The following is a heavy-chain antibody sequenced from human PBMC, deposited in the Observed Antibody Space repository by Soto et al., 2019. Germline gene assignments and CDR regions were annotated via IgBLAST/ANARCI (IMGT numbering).Heavy chain of an antibody. CDR1: GFTVSNNY. CDR2: IYSGGST. J-gene: IGHJ4*02. Sequence: EVQLVESGGGLIQPGGPLRLSCAASGFTVSNNYMRWVRQAPGKGLEWVSLIYSGGSTHYADSVKGRFTISRDNSKNTLYLQMNSLRVEDTAVYYCARDPPGIAASGGGGWGQGTLVTVSS. D-gene: IGHD6-13*01. CDR3: ARDPPGIAASGGGG. V-gene: IGHV3-53*01.